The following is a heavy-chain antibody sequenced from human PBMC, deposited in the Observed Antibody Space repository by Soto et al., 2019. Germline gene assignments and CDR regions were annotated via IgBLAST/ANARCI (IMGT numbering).Heavy chain of an antibody. V-gene: IGHV6-1*01. CDR1: GASVSRYSAA. Sequence: QTLSLSCAIPGASVSRYSAAWNWIWHSPSRGLEWLARTSYRSKRHNDYPVYVISRTSLSPRTSKNQFSLPLNSVTPEDTPVYHCASESSYYYSSGYFSHIYGIEVWGRGTSVTVSS. D-gene: IGHD3-22*01. J-gene: IGHJ6*02. CDR2: TSYRSKRHN. CDR3: ASESSYYYSSGYFSHIYGIEV.